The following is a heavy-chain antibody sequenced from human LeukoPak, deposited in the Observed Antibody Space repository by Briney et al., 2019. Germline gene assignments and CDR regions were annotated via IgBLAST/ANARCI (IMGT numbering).Heavy chain of an antibody. CDR2: TGLESIHT. D-gene: IGHD3-10*01. CDR3: VRGDDIGKHPTRAYYFDI. J-gene: IGHJ4*02. V-gene: IGHV3-23*01. CDR1: RFTFTRHA. Sequence: GGSLRLSCAASRFTFTRHAMSWVRQAPGKGLEWVSTTGLESIHTLCADSVQGRFTVSRDNSRNTLDLQMDNLTVDDTAIYYCVRGDDIGKHPTRAYYFDIWGQGTLVSVSS.